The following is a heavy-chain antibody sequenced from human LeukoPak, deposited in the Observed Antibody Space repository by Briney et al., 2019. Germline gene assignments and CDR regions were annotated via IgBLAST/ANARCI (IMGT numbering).Heavy chain of an antibody. CDR2: IFYSGST. Sequence: SETLSLTCTVSGXSISSSSSYWSWIRQPPGMGLEWIGYIFYSGSTNYNPSLKSRVTISVDTSKNQFSLKLNSVTAADTAVYYCARVDNIAAVDYWGQGTLVTVSS. V-gene: IGHV4-61*01. J-gene: IGHJ4*02. CDR3: ARVDNIAAVDY. D-gene: IGHD6-13*01. CDR1: GXSISSSSSY.